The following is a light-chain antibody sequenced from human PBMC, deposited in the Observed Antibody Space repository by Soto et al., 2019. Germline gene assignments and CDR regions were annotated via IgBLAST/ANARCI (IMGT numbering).Light chain of an antibody. CDR2: GAS. CDR1: QSVSSS. V-gene: IGKV3-15*01. CDR3: QHYANWPRT. J-gene: IGKJ1*01. Sequence: IVLTQSPATLSVSLGEGVTLSCRASQSVSSSLAWYQQKPGQSPRLLIYGASTRATGIPARFSGSGSGTDFTLTISGLQSEDFAIYYCQHYANWPRTFGLGTKVDIK.